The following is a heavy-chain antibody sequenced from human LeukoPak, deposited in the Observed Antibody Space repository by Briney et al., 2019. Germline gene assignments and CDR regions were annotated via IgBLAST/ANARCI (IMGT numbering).Heavy chain of an antibody. J-gene: IGHJ5*02. CDR2: IYPGDSTT. Sequence: GESLKISFEGFGDPFTSYWIGWVRPTPGKGLEWMGIIYPGDSTTQYSPSFQGQVTISADKSISTAYLQWSSLKVSDTAMYYCVCRKFYSTWSDPWGQGTLITVSS. CDR3: VCRKFYSTWSDP. D-gene: IGHD1-14*01. V-gene: IGHV5-51*01. CDR1: GDPFTSYW.